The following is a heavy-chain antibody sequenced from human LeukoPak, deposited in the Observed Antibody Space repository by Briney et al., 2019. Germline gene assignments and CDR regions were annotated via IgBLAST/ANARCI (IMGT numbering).Heavy chain of an antibody. Sequence: GGSLRLSCAASGFSFSDYNMNWVRHPPGPGLEWISYISSTRPPIYYAASVHGRFTISRVDANSSLYLQKNSLIADDTAAYFCARVGAMSSSWLLSWGQESLVTVSS. CDR1: GFSFSDYN. CDR2: ISSTRPPI. D-gene: IGHD6-13*01. CDR3: ARVGAMSSSWLLS. V-gene: IGHV3-48*01. J-gene: IGHJ5*02.